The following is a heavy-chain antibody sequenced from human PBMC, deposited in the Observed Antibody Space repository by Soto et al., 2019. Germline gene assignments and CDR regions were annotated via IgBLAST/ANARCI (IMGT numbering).Heavy chain of an antibody. CDR1: GYTFTSYY. CDR3: ARDTYYYGSGSSAFDI. V-gene: IGHV1-46*01. J-gene: IGHJ3*02. CDR2: INPSGGST. Sequence: ASLKVSCKASGYTFTSYYMHWVRQAPGQGLEWMGIINPSGGSTSYAQKFQGRVTMTRDTSTSTVYMELSSLRSEDTAVYYCARDTYYYGSGSSAFDIWSQGTMVTVSS. D-gene: IGHD3-10*01.